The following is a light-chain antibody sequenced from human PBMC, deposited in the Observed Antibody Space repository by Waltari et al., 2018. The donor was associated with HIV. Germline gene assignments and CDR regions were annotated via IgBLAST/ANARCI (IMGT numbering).Light chain of an antibody. J-gene: IGLJ2*01. CDR2: GKN. Sequence: SSELTQEPAVSVALGQTVRITCQGDSHTSYYVSWYQQKPGQAPVLVIYGKNSRPSGIPDRFSGSGSGDTYSLTITGAQSEDEGDYCCSSRDSNGDHLVVFGGGTKLTVL. V-gene: IGLV3-19*01. CDR1: SHTSYY. CDR3: SSRDSNGDHLVV.